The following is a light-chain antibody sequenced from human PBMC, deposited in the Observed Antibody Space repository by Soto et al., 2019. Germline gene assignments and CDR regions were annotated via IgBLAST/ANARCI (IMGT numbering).Light chain of an antibody. V-gene: IGKV3-11*01. CDR1: QSVNSY. CDR3: QQRTNWPSST. Sequence: EIVLTQSPATLSLSPGERATLSCRASQSVNSYLAWYQQRPGQAPRLLIHDASSRATGIPARFSGSGSGTDFTLTISSLEPEAFAVYYCQQRTNWPSSTFGQGTRLEIK. CDR2: DAS. J-gene: IGKJ5*01.